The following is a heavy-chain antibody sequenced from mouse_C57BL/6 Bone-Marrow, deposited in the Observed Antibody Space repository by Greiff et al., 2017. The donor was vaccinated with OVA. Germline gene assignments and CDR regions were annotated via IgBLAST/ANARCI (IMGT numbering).Heavy chain of an antibody. CDR2: ISSGGSYT. D-gene: IGHD4-1*01. CDR1: GFTFSSYG. V-gene: IGHV5-6*01. J-gene: IGHJ2*01. CDR3: ARRDNWNFDY. Sequence: DVQLVESGGDLVKPGGSLKLSCAASGFTFSSYGMSWVRQTPDKRLEWVATISSGGSYTYYPDSVKGRFTISRDNAKNTLYLQMSSLKSEDTAMYYCARRDNWNFDYWGQGTTLTVSS.